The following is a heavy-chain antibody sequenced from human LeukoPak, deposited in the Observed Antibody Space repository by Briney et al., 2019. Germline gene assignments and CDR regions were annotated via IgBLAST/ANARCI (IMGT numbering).Heavy chain of an antibody. D-gene: IGHD2-21*02. V-gene: IGHV1-69*01. J-gene: IGHJ5*02. CDR2: IIPIFGTA. CDR1: GGTFSSYA. CDR3: ARGGYGVVVTAAWGFDP. Sequence: SVKVSCKASGGTFSSYAISWVRQAPGQGLEWMGGIIPIFGTANYAQKFQGRVTITADESTSTAYMELSSLRSEDTAVYYCARGGYGVVVTAAWGFDPWGQGTLVTVSS.